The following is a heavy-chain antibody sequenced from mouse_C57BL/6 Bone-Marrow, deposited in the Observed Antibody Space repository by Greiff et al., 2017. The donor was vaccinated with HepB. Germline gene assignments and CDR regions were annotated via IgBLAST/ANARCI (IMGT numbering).Heavy chain of an antibody. CDR3: AKRGYDGSSLAYAMDY. Sequence: QVQLQQSGPELVKPGASVKISCKASGYAFSSSWMNWVKQRPGKGLEWIGRIYPGDGDTNYNRKFKGKATLTADKSSSTAYMQLSSLTSEDSAVYFCAKRGYDGSSLAYAMDYWGQGTSVTVSS. J-gene: IGHJ4*01. V-gene: IGHV1-82*01. CDR2: IYPGDGDT. CDR1: GYAFSSSW. D-gene: IGHD1-1*01.